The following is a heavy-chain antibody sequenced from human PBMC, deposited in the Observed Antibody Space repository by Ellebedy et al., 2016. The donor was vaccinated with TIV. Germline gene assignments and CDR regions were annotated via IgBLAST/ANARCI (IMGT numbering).Heavy chain of an antibody. V-gene: IGHV4-39*01. D-gene: IGHD3-10*01. J-gene: IGHJ4*02. Sequence: MPSETLSLTCDVSGGSISNNSFYWGWVRQPPGQGLEWLGSFYYNVHTYYNPSLKCRITVSVDASKNPFSLRLSSVTAADTAVYYCARHRGSGDLFGFDFWGQGILVTVSS. CDR2: FYYNVHT. CDR1: GGSISNNSFY. CDR3: ARHRGSGDLFGFDF.